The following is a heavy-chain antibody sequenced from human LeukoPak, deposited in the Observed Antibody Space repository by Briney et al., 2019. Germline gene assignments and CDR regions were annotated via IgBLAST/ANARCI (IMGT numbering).Heavy chain of an antibody. D-gene: IGHD4-23*01. CDR2: IYYSGST. CDR1: GGSISSHY. V-gene: IGHV4-59*11. Sequence: SETLFLTCTVSGGSISSHYWNWIRQPPGKGLEWIGYIYYSGSTNYNPSLKSRVTISVDTSKKQFSLKLSSVTAADTAVYYCARETTVVTPGRSDVFDIWGQGTMVTVSS. CDR3: ARETTVVTPGRSDVFDI. J-gene: IGHJ3*02.